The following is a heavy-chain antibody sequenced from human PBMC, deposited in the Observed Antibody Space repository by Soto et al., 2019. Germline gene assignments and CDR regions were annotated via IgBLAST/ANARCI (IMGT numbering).Heavy chain of an antibody. V-gene: IGHV1-18*01. CDR2: ISAHNGNT. CDR1: GYAFTTYG. J-gene: IGHJ4*02. Sequence: QVHLVQSGAEVKKPGASVKVSCQGSGYAFTTYGITWVRHAPGQGLEWMGWISAHNGNTNFAQKLHGRVTETRDTCTRTAYMELRGPRYDDTAGYYCARRRDGDYWGQGALVPVSS. CDR3: ARRRDGDY. D-gene: IGHD6-6*01.